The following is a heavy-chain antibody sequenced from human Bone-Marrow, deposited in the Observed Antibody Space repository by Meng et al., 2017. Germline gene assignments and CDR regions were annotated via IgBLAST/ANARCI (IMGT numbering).Heavy chain of an antibody. V-gene: IGHV3-15*01. J-gene: IGHJ4*02. CDR3: ATGAAAADH. CDR1: GLSFTDAW. D-gene: IGHD6-13*01. Sequence: VQLVGAGGGVVQPGRSLRLSCVASGLSFTDAWMSWVRQAPGKGLEWVGRIKRNSDGGTIDYAAPVKGRFTISRDDSKNTLYLQMDSLITEDTAVYFCATGAAAADHWGQGTLVTVSS. CDR2: IKRNSDGGTI.